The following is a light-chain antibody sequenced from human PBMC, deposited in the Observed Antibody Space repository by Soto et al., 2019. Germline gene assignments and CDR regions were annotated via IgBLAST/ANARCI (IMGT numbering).Light chain of an antibody. J-gene: IGLJ3*02. CDR3: GTWDSSLSAVV. V-gene: IGLV1-51*01. CDR2: DND. Sequence: QSVLTQPPSVSAAPGQKVTISCSGSSSNIENNYISWYQQLPRTAPKLLIYDNDKRPSGIPDRFSGSKSGTSATLGITGLQTGDEADYHCGTWDSSLSAVVFGGGTKLTVL. CDR1: SSNIENNY.